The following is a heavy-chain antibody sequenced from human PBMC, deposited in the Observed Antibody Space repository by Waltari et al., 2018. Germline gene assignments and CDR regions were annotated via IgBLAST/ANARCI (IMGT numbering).Heavy chain of an antibody. Sequence: EVQLVESGGGLVQPGRSLRLSCAASGFTFDDYAMHWVRQAPGKGLEWVSGISWNSGSIGYADSVNGRVTISVDTSKNQFSLNLSSVPAADTAVYYCARRNGNYWGQGTLGTVSS. CDR3: ARRNGNY. D-gene: IGHD1-1*01. CDR1: GFTFDDYA. V-gene: IGHV3-9*01. CDR2: ISWNSGSI. J-gene: IGHJ4*02.